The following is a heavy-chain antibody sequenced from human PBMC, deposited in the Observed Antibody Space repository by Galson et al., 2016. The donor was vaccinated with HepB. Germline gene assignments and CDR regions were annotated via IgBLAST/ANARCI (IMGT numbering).Heavy chain of an antibody. CDR2: IRGNGISE. D-gene: IGHD3-10*01. J-gene: IGHJ4*02. CDR1: GFIFDNHA. Sequence: SLRLSCAASGFIFDNHAMSWVRQAPGKGLEWVAGIRGNGISESYPDSVKGRFIISRDSSESALYLQMNSLRAEDTAIYYCARSRDYSGSGSLTTFNLWGQGTLVTVSS. CDR3: ARSRDYSGSGSLTTFNL. V-gene: IGHV3-23*01.